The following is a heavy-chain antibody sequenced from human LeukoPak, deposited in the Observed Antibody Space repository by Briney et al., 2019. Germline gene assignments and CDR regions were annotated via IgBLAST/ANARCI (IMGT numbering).Heavy chain of an antibody. CDR3: ARQQWLDGAYYFDY. Sequence: AGGSLRLSCAASGFTFSGSTMNWVRQAPGKGLEWVSFISTSSSYIYYADSVRGRFTISRDNAKNSLYLQMNNLRAEDTAVYYCARQQWLDGAYYFDYWGQGTLVTVSS. V-gene: IGHV3-21*01. J-gene: IGHJ4*02. CDR2: ISTSSSYI. CDR1: GFTFSGST. D-gene: IGHD6-19*01.